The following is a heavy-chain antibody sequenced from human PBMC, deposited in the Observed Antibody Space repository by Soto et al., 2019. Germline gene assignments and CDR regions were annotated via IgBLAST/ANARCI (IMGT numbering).Heavy chain of an antibody. J-gene: IGHJ5*02. CDR3: AKVMVKNWFDP. V-gene: IGHV3-23*01. CDR2: ISGSGGST. CDR1: GFTFSSYA. D-gene: IGHD5-18*01. Sequence: GGSLRLSCTASGFTFSSYAMSWVRQAPGKGLEWVSGISGSGGSTYYADSVKGRFTISRDNSKNTLYLQMNSLRADDTAVYYCAKVMVKNWFDPWGQGTLVTVSS.